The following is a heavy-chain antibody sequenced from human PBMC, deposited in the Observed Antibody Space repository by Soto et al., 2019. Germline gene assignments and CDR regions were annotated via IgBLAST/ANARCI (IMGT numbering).Heavy chain of an antibody. V-gene: IGHV4-61*01. CDR3: ARDLAAAGTYGMDV. Sequence: SETLSLTCTVSGGSVSSGSYYWSWIRQPPGKGLEWIGYIYYSGSTNYNPSLRSRVTISVDTSKNQFSLKLSSVTAADTAVYYCARDLAAAGTYGMDVWGQGTTVTVSS. CDR1: GGSVSSGSYY. J-gene: IGHJ6*02. CDR2: IYYSGST. D-gene: IGHD6-13*01.